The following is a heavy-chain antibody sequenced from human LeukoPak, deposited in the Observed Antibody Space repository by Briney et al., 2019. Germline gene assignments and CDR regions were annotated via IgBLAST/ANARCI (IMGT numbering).Heavy chain of an antibody. CDR3: ARERYSSSSTIDY. CDR2: IYYSGST. Sequence: SETLSLTCTVSGGSISSGGYYWSWIRQHPGKGLEWIGCIYYSGSTYYNPSLKSRVTISVDTSKNQFSLKLSSVTAADTDVYYCARERYSSSSTIDYWGQGTLVTVS. CDR1: GGSISSGGYY. J-gene: IGHJ4*02. D-gene: IGHD6-6*01. V-gene: IGHV4-31*03.